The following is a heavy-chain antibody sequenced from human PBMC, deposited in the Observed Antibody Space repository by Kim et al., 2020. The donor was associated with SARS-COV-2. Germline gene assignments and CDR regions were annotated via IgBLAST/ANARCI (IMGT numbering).Heavy chain of an antibody. D-gene: IGHD3-16*01. CDR2: ISFDGNIK. J-gene: IGHJ6*04. CDR3: VKDDEMWGTDEYHFMDV. Sequence: GGSLRLSCVGSGFSFSTYGIHWVRQAPGKGLDWVALISFDGNIKKYAEPVRGRFTISRDNSKNTIYLQMNSLRPEDTAVYYCVKDDEMWGTDEYHFMDVWGKGTTVTVSS. V-gene: IGHV3-30*18. CDR1: GFSFSTYG.